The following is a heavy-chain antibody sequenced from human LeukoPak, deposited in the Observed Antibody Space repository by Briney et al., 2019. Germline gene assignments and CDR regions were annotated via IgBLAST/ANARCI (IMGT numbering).Heavy chain of an antibody. V-gene: IGHV1-2*02. CDR3: ARDNFYSYGPYYYYYYMDV. CDR1: GYTFTGYY. J-gene: IGHJ6*03. D-gene: IGHD5-18*01. Sequence: GASVKVSCKASGYTFTGYYMHWVRQAPGQGLEWMGWINPNSGGTNYAQKFQGGVTMTRDTSISTAYMELSRLRSDDTAVYYCARDNFYSYGPYYYYYYMDVWGKGTTVTVSS. CDR2: INPNSGGT.